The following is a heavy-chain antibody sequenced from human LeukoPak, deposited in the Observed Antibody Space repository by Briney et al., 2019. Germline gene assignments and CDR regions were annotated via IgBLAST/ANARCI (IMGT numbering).Heavy chain of an antibody. CDR1: GYTFTGYY. J-gene: IGHJ5*02. V-gene: IGHV1-2*02. Sequence: ASVKVSCKASGYTFTGYYMHWVRQAPGQGLEWMGWINPSSGGTNYAQKFQGRVTMTRDTSISTAYMELSRLRSGDTAVYYCARDSYTYRYEPKGFDPWGQGTLVTVSS. CDR2: INPSSGGT. CDR3: ARDSYTYRYEPKGFDP. D-gene: IGHD3-16*02.